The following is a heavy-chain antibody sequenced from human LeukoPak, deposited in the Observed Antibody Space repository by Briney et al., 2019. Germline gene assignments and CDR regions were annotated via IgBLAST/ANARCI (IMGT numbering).Heavy chain of an antibody. CDR2: IYYSGST. CDR1: GGSISSYY. D-gene: IGHD6-6*01. CDR3: ARDYGQLVFDY. J-gene: IGHJ4*02. V-gene: IGHV4-59*01. Sequence: PSETLSLTCTVSGGSISSYYWSWIRQPPGKGLEWIGYIYYSGSTNYNPSLKSRVTISVDTSKNQFSLKLSSVTAADTAVYYCARDYGQLVFDYWGQGTLVTVSS.